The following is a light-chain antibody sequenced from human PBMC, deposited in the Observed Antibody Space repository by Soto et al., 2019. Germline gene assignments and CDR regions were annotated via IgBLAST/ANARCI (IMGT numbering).Light chain of an antibody. CDR2: RNN. Sequence: QSVLTQPPSASGTPGQRVTISCSGSSSNIGSNYVYWYQQLPGTAPKLLIYRNNQRPSGVPDRFSGSKSGTSASLAISGLRSEDEADYYCAAWDDSLIYVFGTGTKLTVL. CDR1: SSNIGSNY. V-gene: IGLV1-47*01. CDR3: AAWDDSLIYV. J-gene: IGLJ1*01.